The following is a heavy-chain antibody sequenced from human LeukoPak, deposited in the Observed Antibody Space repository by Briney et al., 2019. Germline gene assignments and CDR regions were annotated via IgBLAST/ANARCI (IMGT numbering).Heavy chain of an antibody. Sequence: GGSLRLSCAASGFTFSSYSMNWVRQAPGKGLEWVSSISSSSSYIYYADSVKGRFTISRDNAKNSLYLQMNSLRAEDTAVYYCARAYPELGTVDYWGQGTLVTVSS. D-gene: IGHD7-27*01. V-gene: IGHV3-21*01. CDR1: GFTFSSYS. CDR3: ARAYPELGTVDY. J-gene: IGHJ4*02. CDR2: ISSSSSYI.